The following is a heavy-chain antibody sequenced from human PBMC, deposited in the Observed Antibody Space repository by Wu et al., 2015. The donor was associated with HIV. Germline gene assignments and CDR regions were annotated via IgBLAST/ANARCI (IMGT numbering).Heavy chain of an antibody. J-gene: IGHJ4*03. Sequence: QVQLAQSGAEVKKPGASVRVSCKASGYIFTNFAISWVRQAPGRGLEWMGWISPYNGNTNSAQKFQDRVTMTTDTSTSTAYMELRSLRYDDTAVYYCAKDVVEKCRELIQGTWGQGTLVIVSS. V-gene: IGHV1-18*01. CDR3: AKDVVEKCRELIQGT. D-gene: IGHD2-15*01. CDR1: GYIFTNFA. CDR2: ISPYNGNT.